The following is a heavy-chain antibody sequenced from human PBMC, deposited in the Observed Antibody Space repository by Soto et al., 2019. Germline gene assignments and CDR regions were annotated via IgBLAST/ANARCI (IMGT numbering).Heavy chain of an antibody. CDR3: ARGDDKYRSTWFFDY. D-gene: IGHD6-13*01. CDR1: GDSVSRSSAA. J-gene: IGHJ4*02. CDR2: TYYSSKWYN. V-gene: IGHV6-1*01. Sequence: SQTLSLTCAISGDSVSRSSAAWNWIRQSPSRGLEWLGRTYYSSKWYNDYAVSVKSRITINPDTSKNQFSLQLNSVTPEDTAVYYCARGDDKYRSTWFFDYWGQGTLVTVSS.